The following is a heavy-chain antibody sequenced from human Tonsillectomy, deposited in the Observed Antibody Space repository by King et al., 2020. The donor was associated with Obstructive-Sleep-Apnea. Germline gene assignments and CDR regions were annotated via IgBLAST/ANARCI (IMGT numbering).Heavy chain of an antibody. V-gene: IGHV4-34*01. Sequence: VQLQQWGAGLVKPSETLSLTCDVSGEAFNGYYWTWIRHAPGKGLEWIGEISETGRTNYNPAFKSGVSMAIIKSKNQFSLRLNSMSAADTAVYYCARGSLGIAVSEYFRHWGQGTQVTVS. CDR1: GEAFNGYY. CDR3: ARGSLGIAVSEYFRH. CDR2: ISETGRT. J-gene: IGHJ1*01. D-gene: IGHD6-19*01.